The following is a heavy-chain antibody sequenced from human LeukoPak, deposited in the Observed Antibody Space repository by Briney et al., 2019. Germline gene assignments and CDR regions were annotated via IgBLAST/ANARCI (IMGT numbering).Heavy chain of an antibody. CDR3: ARDWDDYGDRGDY. V-gene: IGHV3-7*01. CDR1: GFTFSSYW. D-gene: IGHD4-17*01. CDR2: IKQDGSEK. Sequence: GGSLRLSCAASGFTFSSYWMSWVRQAPGKGLEWVANIKQDGSEKYYMDSVKGRFTISRDNAKNSLYLQMNSLRAEDTAVYYCARDWDDYGDRGDYWGQGTLVTVSS. J-gene: IGHJ4*02.